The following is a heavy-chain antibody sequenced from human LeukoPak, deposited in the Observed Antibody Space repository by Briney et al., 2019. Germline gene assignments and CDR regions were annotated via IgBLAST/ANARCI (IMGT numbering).Heavy chain of an antibody. J-gene: IGHJ4*02. D-gene: IGHD6-13*01. CDR1: GFTFSSYA. CDR3: AKTPSIAAAGPFDY. V-gene: IGHV3-23*01. Sequence: GGSLRLPCAASGFTFSSYAMRWVRQAPGKGLEWVSAISGSGGSTYYADSVKGRFTISRDNSKNTLCLQMNSLRAEDTAVYYCAKTPSIAAAGPFDYWGQGTLVTVSS. CDR2: ISGSGGST.